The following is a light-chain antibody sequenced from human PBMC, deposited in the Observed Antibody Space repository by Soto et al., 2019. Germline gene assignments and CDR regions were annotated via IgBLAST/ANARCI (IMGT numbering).Light chain of an antibody. CDR2: VTS. Sequence: EIVLTQSPATLYVSPGERATLSCRASQSLSSNVAWYQQRPGQAPRLLIYVTSSRASDVPARFSGGGSVTEFTLSSAILQSEDFAIYYCQQYNHWPRMLSFGGGTKVELK. V-gene: IGKV3-15*01. CDR3: QQYNHWPRMLS. CDR1: QSLSSN. J-gene: IGKJ4*01.